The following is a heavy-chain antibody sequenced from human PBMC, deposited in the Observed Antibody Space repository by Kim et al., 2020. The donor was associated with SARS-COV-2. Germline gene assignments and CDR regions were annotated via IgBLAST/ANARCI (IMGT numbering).Heavy chain of an antibody. J-gene: IGHJ1*01. Sequence: SETLSLTCTVSGDSINTYYWTWIRQPPGKGLEWIGYIYYSGSANYNPSLKSRVSISVDTSKNRISLHLSSVTAADTAIYYCARGGGDGSSFQHWGQGILV. CDR3: ARGGGDGSSFQH. D-gene: IGHD3-10*01. CDR1: GDSINTYY. V-gene: IGHV4-59*13. CDR2: IYYSGSA.